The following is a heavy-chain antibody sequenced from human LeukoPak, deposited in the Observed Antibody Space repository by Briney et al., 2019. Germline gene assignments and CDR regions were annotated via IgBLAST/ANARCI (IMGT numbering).Heavy chain of an antibody. D-gene: IGHD6-19*01. V-gene: IGHV4-39*07. CDR3: ARTQLAVALLFDY. CDR2: IYYSGST. CDR1: GGSISSSSYY. Sequence: PSETLSLTCTVSGGSISSSSYYWGWIRQPPGKGLEWIGSIYYSGSTYYNPSLKSRVTISVDTSKNQFSLKLSSATAADTAVYYCARTQLAVALLFDYWGQGTLVTVSS. J-gene: IGHJ4*02.